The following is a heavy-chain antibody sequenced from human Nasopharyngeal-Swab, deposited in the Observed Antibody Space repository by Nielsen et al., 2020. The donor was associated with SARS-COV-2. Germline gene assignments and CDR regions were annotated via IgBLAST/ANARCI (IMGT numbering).Heavy chain of an antibody. CDR1: GFTFSSYS. J-gene: IGHJ4*02. V-gene: IGHV3-48*01. Sequence: GESLKISCPASGFTFSSYSMNWVRQAPGKGLEWVSYISSSSSTIYYADSVKGRFTISRDNAKNSLYLQMNSLRAEDTAVYYCARADRITMMVVAIDYWGQGTLVTVSS. D-gene: IGHD3-22*01. CDR2: ISSSSSTI. CDR3: ARADRITMMVVAIDY.